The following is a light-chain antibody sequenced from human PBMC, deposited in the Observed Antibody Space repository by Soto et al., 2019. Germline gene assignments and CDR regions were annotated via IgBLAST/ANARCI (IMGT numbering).Light chain of an antibody. CDR2: EVD. Sequence: QSALTQPASVSGSPGQSVTISCAGTSSDVGDYTSVSWFQQQSGKAPKLIIYEVDKSPSGVSNRFSGSRSGNTASLTISGLQGEDEGDYYCCSYAGNMVCVFGGGTKVTVL. CDR3: CSYAGNMVCV. J-gene: IGLJ3*02. CDR1: SSDVGDYTS. V-gene: IGLV2-14*01.